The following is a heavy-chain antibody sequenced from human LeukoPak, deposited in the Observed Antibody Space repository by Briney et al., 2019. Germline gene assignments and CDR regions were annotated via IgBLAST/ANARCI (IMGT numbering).Heavy chain of an antibody. CDR1: SVLISDGEW. J-gene: IGHJ4*02. CDR3: TRDSGSSPGD. D-gene: IGHD6-13*01. Sequence: PSETLSLTCAVSSVLISDGEWWSWVRQPPGKGLEWIGEIFHSGLTTYNPPLESRVTISVDTSKNQFSLTVSSLTAADTAVYYCTRDSGSSPGDWGQGILVTVSS. CDR2: IFHSGLT. V-gene: IGHV4-4*02.